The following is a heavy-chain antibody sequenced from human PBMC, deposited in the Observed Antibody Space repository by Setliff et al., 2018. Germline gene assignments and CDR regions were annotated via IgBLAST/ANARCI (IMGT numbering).Heavy chain of an antibody. J-gene: IGHJ4*02. D-gene: IGHD1-7*01. CDR1: GFTFSSYG. Sequence: PGGSLRLSCAASGFTFSSYGMHWVRQAPGKGLEWVSAISGSGGSTYYADSVKGRFTISRDNSRNTLYLQMNNLRAEDTAVYYCAKGSNWNYWVKGIDYWGQGTLVTVS. CDR3: AKGSNWNYWVKGIDY. V-gene: IGHV3-23*01. CDR2: ISGSGGST.